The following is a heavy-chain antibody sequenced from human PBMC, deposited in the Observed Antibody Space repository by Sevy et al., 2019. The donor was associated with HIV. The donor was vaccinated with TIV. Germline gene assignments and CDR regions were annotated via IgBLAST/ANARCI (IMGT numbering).Heavy chain of an antibody. CDR2: INHSGSN. CDR1: GGSFSGYY. J-gene: IGHJ4*02. V-gene: IGHV4-34*01. D-gene: IGHD2-15*01. Sequence: SETLSLTCAVYGGSFSGYYWSWIRQPPGKGLEWIGEINHSGSNNYNPSLKSRVTISVDTSKNQFSLKLGSVTAADTAVYYCARSGYCSGGSCYYFDYWGQGTLVTVSS. CDR3: ARSGYCSGGSCYYFDY.